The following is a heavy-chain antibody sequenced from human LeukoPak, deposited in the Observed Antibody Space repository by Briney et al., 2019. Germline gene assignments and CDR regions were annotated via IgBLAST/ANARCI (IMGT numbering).Heavy chain of an antibody. CDR2: IYNSENT. V-gene: IGHV4-39*01. CDR1: GDSISSGSYC. J-gene: IGHJ3*02. Sequence: SETLSLTCTVSGDSISSGSYCWDWIRQPPGKGLEWIGNIYNSENTHYNPSLKTRITMSVDTSKNQFSLKLTSVTAADTGIYYCARHSRSAYTGYENAFDIWGQGTMVTVSS. CDR3: ARHSRSAYTGYENAFDI. D-gene: IGHD5-12*01.